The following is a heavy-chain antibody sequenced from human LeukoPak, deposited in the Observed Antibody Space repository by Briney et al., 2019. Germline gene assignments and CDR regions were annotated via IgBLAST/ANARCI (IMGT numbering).Heavy chain of an antibody. CDR1: GGSISSYY. J-gene: IGHJ4*02. D-gene: IGHD4-23*01. Sequence: SETLSLTCTVSGGSISSYYWSWIRQPPGKGLEWIGYIYYSGSTNYNPSLKSRVTISVDTSKNQFSLKLSSVTAADTAVYYCASYGGHPRGNFDYWGQGTLVTVSS. CDR3: ASYGGHPRGNFDY. CDR2: IYYSGST. V-gene: IGHV4-59*01.